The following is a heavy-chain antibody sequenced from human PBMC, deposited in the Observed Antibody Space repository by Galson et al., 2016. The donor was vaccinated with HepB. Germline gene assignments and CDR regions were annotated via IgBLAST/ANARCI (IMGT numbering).Heavy chain of an antibody. CDR1: GASISSGGNS. V-gene: IGHV4-30-2*01. J-gene: IGHJ4*02. CDR2: MYHTGST. Sequence: TLSLTCAVSGASISSGGNSWSWIRQPPGKDLEWIGHMYHTGSTKYNPSLKSRVTISVDRSKNQFSLKVNSVTAADTAVYFCARVSEAPLFDLWGQGTLVTVSS. CDR3: ARVSEAPLFDL.